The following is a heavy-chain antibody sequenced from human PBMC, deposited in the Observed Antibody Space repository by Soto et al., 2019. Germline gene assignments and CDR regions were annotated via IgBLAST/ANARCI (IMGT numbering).Heavy chain of an antibody. CDR3: ARAVAVPADFDY. CDR2: INAGNGNT. Sequence: QVQLVQSGAEEKKPGASVKVSCKASGYTFTGYAMHWVRQAPGQRLEWMGWINAGNGNTKYSQKFQGRVTITRETSASKSYMELRSLRSEDTAVYYCARAVAVPADFDYWGQGTLVTVSS. V-gene: IGHV1-3*05. J-gene: IGHJ4*02. CDR1: GYTFTGYA. D-gene: IGHD6-19*01.